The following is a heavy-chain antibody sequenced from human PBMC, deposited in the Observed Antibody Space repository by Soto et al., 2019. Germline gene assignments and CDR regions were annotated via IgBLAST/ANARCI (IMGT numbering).Heavy chain of an antibody. J-gene: IGHJ4*02. CDR1: GFTFSSYA. CDR3: ARDVRIVVVVAATDDSSGYTL. D-gene: IGHD2-15*01. Sequence: QVQLVESGGGVVQPGRSLRLSCAASGFTFSSYAMHWVRQAPGKGLEWVAVISYDGSNKYYADSVKGRFTISRDNSKNPLYLQMNSLRAEDTAVYYCARDVRIVVVVAATDDSSGYTLWGQGTLVTVSS. V-gene: IGHV3-30-3*01. CDR2: ISYDGSNK.